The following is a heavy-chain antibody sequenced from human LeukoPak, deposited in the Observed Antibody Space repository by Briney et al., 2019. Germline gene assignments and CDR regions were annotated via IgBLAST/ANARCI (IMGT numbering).Heavy chain of an antibody. CDR2: ISGMGGDT. Sequence: PGGSLRLSCAASRFTFSIYAMTCVRQAPGKGREWVSGISGMGGDTYNADSVKGRFTLSRDNTKNTLYLQMNSLTAEDTAVYYCAKGGGLYDILTSYYYYGMDVWGQGTTVTVSS. CDR1: RFTFSIYA. D-gene: IGHD3-9*01. CDR3: AKGGGLYDILTSYYYYGMDV. J-gene: IGHJ6*02. V-gene: IGHV3-23*01.